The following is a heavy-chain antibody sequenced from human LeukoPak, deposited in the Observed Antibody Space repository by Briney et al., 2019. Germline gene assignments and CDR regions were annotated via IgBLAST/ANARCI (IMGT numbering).Heavy chain of an antibody. Sequence: GGSLRLSCAASGFTFSNAWMSWVRQAPGKGLEWVGRIKSKTDGGTTDYAAPVKSRFTISRDDSKNTLYLQMNSLKTEDTAVYYCTTEGVAAAAFDYWGQGTLVTVSP. V-gene: IGHV3-15*01. J-gene: IGHJ4*02. CDR1: GFTFSNAW. CDR2: IKSKTDGGTT. CDR3: TTEGVAAAAFDY. D-gene: IGHD6-13*01.